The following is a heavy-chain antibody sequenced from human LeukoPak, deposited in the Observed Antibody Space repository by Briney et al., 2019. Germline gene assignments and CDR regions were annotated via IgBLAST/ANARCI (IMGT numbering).Heavy chain of an antibody. CDR1: GFTFSSYA. CDR3: AKDQIGSIAVAGTPY. D-gene: IGHD6-19*01. CDR2: ISGSGGST. Sequence: GGSLRISCAASGFTFSSYAMSWVRQAPGKGLEWVSAISGSGGSTYYANSVKGRFTISRDNSKNTLYLQMNSLRAEDTAVYYCAKDQIGSIAVAGTPYWGQGTLVTVSS. V-gene: IGHV3-23*01. J-gene: IGHJ4*02.